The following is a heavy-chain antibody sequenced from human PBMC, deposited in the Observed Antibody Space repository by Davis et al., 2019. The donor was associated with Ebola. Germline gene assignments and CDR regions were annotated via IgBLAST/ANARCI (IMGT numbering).Heavy chain of an antibody. CDR2: INPHNGNT. J-gene: IGHJ4*02. D-gene: IGHD1-1*01. Sequence: SVHVSCKASVYTFTCYGITRLRQPPGHGLEWMGWINPHNGNTNYAQNVLGRVTMTTDTATSTAYMEVGILRSDDTAVYYCARAQFPTTSDHWGQGTLVTVSS. CDR3: ARAQFPTTSDH. V-gene: IGHV1-18*04. CDR1: VYTFTCYG.